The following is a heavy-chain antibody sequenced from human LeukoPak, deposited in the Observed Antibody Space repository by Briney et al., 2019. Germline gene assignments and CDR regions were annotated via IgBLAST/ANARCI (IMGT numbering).Heavy chain of an antibody. V-gene: IGHV3-72*01. D-gene: IGHD1-26*01. CDR1: GFIFSDHY. J-gene: IGHJ3*02. CDR3: ASPVGATTVRAFDI. Sequence: GGSLRLSCAASGFIFSDHYMDWVRQAPGKGLEWVGRTRNEANIYTTKCAASVKGRFTISRDDSKNSLYLQMNSLKTEDTAVYYCASPVGATTVRAFDIWGQGTMVTVSS. CDR2: TRNEANIYTT.